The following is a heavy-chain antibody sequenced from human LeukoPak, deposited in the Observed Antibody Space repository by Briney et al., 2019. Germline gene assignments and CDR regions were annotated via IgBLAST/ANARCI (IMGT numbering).Heavy chain of an antibody. V-gene: IGHV4-59*01. CDR1: GGSISSYY. J-gene: IGHJ4*02. D-gene: IGHD6-13*01. Sequence: PSETLSLTCTVSGGSISSYYWSWIRQPPGKGLEWIGYIYYSGSTNYNPSLKSRVTISVDTSKNQFSLKLSSVTAADTAVYYCARDLRGAAAGPYFDYWGQGTLVTVSS. CDR3: ARDLRGAAAGPYFDY. CDR2: IYYSGST.